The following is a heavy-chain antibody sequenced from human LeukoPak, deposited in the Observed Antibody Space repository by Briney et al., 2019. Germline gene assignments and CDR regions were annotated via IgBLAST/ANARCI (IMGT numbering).Heavy chain of an antibody. Sequence: GGSLILSCAASGFTFSAYWMHWVRQVPGEGLVWVSRLSGDGRIKSHTDSVKGRFTVSRDNAKNTMYLQMNSLRVEDTAVYYCAKDITGTLRYFQHWGQGTLVTVSS. CDR2: LSGDGRIK. J-gene: IGHJ1*01. CDR3: AKDITGTLRYFQH. D-gene: IGHD1-7*01. V-gene: IGHV3-74*01. CDR1: GFTFSAYW.